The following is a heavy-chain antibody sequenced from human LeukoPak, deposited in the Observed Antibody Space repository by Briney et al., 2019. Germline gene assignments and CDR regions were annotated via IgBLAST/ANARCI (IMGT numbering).Heavy chain of an antibody. J-gene: IGHJ4*02. D-gene: IGHD6-13*01. CDR1: GGSISSGGYY. CDR2: IYYSGST. Sequence: SETLSLTCTVSGGSISSGGYYWSWIRQHPGKGLEWIGYIYYSGSTYYNPSLKSRVTISVDTSKNQFSLKLSSVTAADTAVYYCARESYSSSWWLDYWGQGTLVTVSS. CDR3: ARESYSSSWWLDY. V-gene: IGHV4-31*03.